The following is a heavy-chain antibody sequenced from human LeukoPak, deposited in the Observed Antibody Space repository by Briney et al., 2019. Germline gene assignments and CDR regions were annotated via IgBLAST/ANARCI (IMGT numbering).Heavy chain of an antibody. CDR3: ARVRGSYHDY. V-gene: IGHV4-61*02. Sequence: SQTLSLTCTVSGGSISSGSYYWSWIRQPAGKGLEWIGRIYTSGSTNYNPSLKSRVTISVDTSKNQFSLKLSSVTAADPAVYYCARVRGSYHDYWGQGTLVTVSS. J-gene: IGHJ4*02. CDR2: IYTSGST. D-gene: IGHD1-26*01. CDR1: GGSISSGSYY.